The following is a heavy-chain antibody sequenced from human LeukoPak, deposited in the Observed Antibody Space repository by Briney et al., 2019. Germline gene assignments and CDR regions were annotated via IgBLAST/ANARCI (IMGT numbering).Heavy chain of an antibody. CDR3: ARGGGYYYRGAFDI. J-gene: IGHJ3*02. Sequence: GGSLRLSCAASGFTFSSYSMNWVRQAPGKGLEWVSYISSSSSTIYYADSVKGRFTISRDNAKNSLCLQMNSLRAEDTAVYYCARGGGYYYRGAFDIWGQGTMVTVSS. D-gene: IGHD3-22*01. CDR1: GFTFSSYS. V-gene: IGHV3-48*01. CDR2: ISSSSSTI.